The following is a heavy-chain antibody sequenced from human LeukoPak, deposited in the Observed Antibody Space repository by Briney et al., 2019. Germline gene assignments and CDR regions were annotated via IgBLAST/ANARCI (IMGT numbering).Heavy chain of an antibody. J-gene: IGHJ6*03. D-gene: IGHD2-2*01. CDR1: GFTFSNFG. Sequence: GGSLRLSCAASGFTFSNFGMHLVRQAPGKGLEWVAVISYDGSNKYYADSVKGRFTISRDNSKNTLYLQMNSLRAEDTAVYYCARVKYAAVPYSYYMDVWGKGTTVTVSS. V-gene: IGHV3-30*03. CDR3: ARVKYAAVPYSYYMDV. CDR2: ISYDGSNK.